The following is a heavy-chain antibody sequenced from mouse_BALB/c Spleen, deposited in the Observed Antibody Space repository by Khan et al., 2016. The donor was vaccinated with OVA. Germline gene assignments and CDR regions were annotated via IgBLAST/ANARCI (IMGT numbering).Heavy chain of an antibody. V-gene: IGHV1-5*01. CDR1: GYTFTSYW. D-gene: IGHD4-1*01. CDR3: TRRNWDVAWFAY. CDR2: IYPGNTDT. Sequence: VQLQQSGTVLARPGASVKMSCKASGYTFTSYWMHWVKQRPGQGLEWIGDIYPGNTDTNYNQKFKGKAKLTAVTSTSTAYMELYSLTNEDSAVYYCTRRNWDVAWFAYWGEGTLVTGSA. J-gene: IGHJ3*01.